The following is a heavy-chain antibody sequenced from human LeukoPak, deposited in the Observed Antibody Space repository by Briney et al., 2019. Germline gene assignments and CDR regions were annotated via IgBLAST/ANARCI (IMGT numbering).Heavy chain of an antibody. Sequence: SETLSLTCTVSGVSISSSNSYWGWIRQPPGKGLEWIASIDYSGNTYYNASLKSQISIPINTSKNQFSLRLTSVTAAAPAVYFCARERPGYSGYASREESRRYYFDYWGQGTLVTVSS. CDR2: IDYSGNT. D-gene: IGHD5-12*01. CDR1: GVSISSSNSY. J-gene: IGHJ4*02. V-gene: IGHV4-39*02. CDR3: ARERPGYSGYASREESRRYYFDY.